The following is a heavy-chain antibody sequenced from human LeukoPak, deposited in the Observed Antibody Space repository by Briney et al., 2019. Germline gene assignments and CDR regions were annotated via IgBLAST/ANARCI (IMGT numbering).Heavy chain of an antibody. Sequence: SETLSLTCAVYGGSFSGYYWSWVRQPPGKGLEWIGEINHSGSTNYNPSLKSRVTISVDTSKNQFSLKLSSVTAADTAVYYCARGWEYYDFWSGYSAGFDYWGQGTLVTVSS. D-gene: IGHD3-3*01. CDR2: INHSGST. CDR1: GGSFSGYY. V-gene: IGHV4-34*01. CDR3: ARGWEYYDFWSGYSAGFDY. J-gene: IGHJ4*02.